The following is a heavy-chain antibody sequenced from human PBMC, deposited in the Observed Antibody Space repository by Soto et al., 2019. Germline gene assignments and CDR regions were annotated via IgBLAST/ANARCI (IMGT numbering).Heavy chain of an antibody. D-gene: IGHD1-1*01. CDR1: GFTFGDYA. Sequence: GGSLRLSCTASGFTFGDYAMSWFRQAPGKGLEWVGFIRSKAYGGTTEYAASVKGRFTISRDDSKSIAYLQMNSLKTEDTAVYYCTRGDWNPAHERFDYWGQGTLVTVSS. J-gene: IGHJ4*02. CDR3: TRGDWNPAHERFDY. V-gene: IGHV3-49*03. CDR2: IRSKAYGGTT.